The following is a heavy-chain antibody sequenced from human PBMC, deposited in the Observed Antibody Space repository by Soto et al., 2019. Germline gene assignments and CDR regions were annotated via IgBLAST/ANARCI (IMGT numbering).Heavy chain of an antibody. CDR2: ISWDGGST. D-gene: IGHD5-18*01. V-gene: IGHV3-43*01. J-gene: IGHJ6*02. CDR1: GFTFDDYT. CDR3: AKDIISVDTAMAPYYYGMDV. Sequence: GGSLRLSCAASGFTFDDYTMHWVRQAPGKGLEWVSLISWDGGSTYYADSVKGRFTISRDNSKNSLYLQMNSLRTEDTALYYCAKDIISVDTAMAPYYYGMDVWGQGTTVTVSS.